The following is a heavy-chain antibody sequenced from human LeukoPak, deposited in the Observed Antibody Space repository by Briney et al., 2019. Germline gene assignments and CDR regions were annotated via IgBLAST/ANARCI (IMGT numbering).Heavy chain of an antibody. CDR1: GGSISASGHY. CDR2: IYYSGST. Sequence: SETLSPTCTVSGGSISASGHYWGWIRQPPGKGLEWIGSIYYSGSTYYNPSLRSRVTISLDTSKNQFSLKVNSVTAADTAVYYCARHNDPGQAFDIWGQGTMVSVSS. CDR3: ARHNDPGQAFDI. V-gene: IGHV4-39*01. J-gene: IGHJ3*02. D-gene: IGHD1-1*01.